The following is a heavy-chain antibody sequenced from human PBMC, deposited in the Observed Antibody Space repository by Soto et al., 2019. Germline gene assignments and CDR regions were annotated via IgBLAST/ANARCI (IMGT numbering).Heavy chain of an antibody. V-gene: IGHV4-59*01. D-gene: IGHD2-21*02. Sequence: SETLSLTCTVSGGSISSYYWSWIRQPPGKGLEWIGYIYYSGSTNYNPSLKSRVTISVDTSKNQFSLKLSSVTAADTAVYYCARVVVVTATYNWFDPWGQGTLVTVSS. CDR3: ARVVVVTATYNWFDP. CDR2: IYYSGST. J-gene: IGHJ5*02. CDR1: GGSISSYY.